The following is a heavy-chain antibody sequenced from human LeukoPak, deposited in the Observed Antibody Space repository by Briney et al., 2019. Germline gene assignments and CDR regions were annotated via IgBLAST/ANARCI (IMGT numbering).Heavy chain of an antibody. Sequence: GGSLRLSCVASGFTFSSYWMAWVRQAPGKGLEWVANINQDGSEKNYVDSVKGRFTISRDNAKNSLYLQMNSLRAEDTAVYYCASGYTSGAWGQGTLVTVSS. CDR2: INQDGSEK. J-gene: IGHJ3*01. D-gene: IGHD6-19*01. CDR3: ASGYTSGA. V-gene: IGHV3-7*05. CDR1: GFTFSSYW.